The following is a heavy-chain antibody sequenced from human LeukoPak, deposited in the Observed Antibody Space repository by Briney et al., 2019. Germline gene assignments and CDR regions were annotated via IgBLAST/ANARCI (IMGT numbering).Heavy chain of an antibody. CDR2: IKQDGSEK. J-gene: IGHJ4*02. V-gene: IGHV3-7*01. Sequence: PGGSLRLSCAASGFTFSSYWMSWVRQAPGKGLEWVANIKQDGSEKYYVDSVKGRFTISRDNAKNSLYLQMNSLRAGDTAVYYCARVRVRGVIPTYFDYWGQGTLVTVSS. CDR3: ARVRVRGVIPTYFDY. D-gene: IGHD3-10*01. CDR1: GFTFSSYW.